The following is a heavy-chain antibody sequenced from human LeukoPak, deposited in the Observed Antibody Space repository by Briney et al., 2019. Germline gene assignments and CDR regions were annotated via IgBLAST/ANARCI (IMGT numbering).Heavy chain of an antibody. CDR2: ISGSSSYI. V-gene: IGHV3-21*01. J-gene: IGHJ4*02. CDR1: GFTFSSYN. D-gene: IGHD5-18*01. Sequence: GGSLRLSCAASGFTFSSYNMNWVRQAPGKGLEWVSFISGSSSYIYYADSVKGRFTISRDNAKTSLYLQMNSLRAEDTAVYYCARATGYSYDNELDYWGQGTLVTVSS. CDR3: ARATGYSYDNELDY.